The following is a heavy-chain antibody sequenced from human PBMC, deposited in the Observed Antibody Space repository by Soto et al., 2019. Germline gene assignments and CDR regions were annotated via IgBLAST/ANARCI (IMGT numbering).Heavy chain of an antibody. CDR1: GGSFSGYY. D-gene: IGHD6-19*01. Sequence: SETLSLTCAVYGGSFSGYYWSWIRQPPGKGLEWIGEINHSGSTNYNPSLKSRVTISVDTSKNQFSLKLSSVTAADTAVYYCAREDSSGWYYAFDIWGQGTMVTVSS. CDR3: AREDSSGWYYAFDI. CDR2: INHSGST. V-gene: IGHV4-34*01. J-gene: IGHJ3*02.